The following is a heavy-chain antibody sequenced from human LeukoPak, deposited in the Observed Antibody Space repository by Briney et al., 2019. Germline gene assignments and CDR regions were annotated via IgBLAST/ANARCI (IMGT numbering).Heavy chain of an antibody. D-gene: IGHD6-13*01. J-gene: IGHJ4*02. Sequence: ASVKVSCKASGYTFTSYDINWVRQATGQGLEWMGWMNPNSGNTGYAQKFQGRVTITRNTSISTAYMELSSLRSDDTAVYYCARSLLGAAANLLDYWGQGTLVTVSS. CDR3: ARSLLGAAANLLDY. CDR1: GYTFTSYD. CDR2: MNPNSGNT. V-gene: IGHV1-8*03.